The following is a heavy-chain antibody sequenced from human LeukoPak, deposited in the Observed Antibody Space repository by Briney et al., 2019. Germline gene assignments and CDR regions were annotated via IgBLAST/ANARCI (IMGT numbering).Heavy chain of an antibody. V-gene: IGHV6-1*01. CDR1: GDSVSSNSAA. CDR2: TYYRSKWYN. D-gene: IGHD6-19*01. J-gene: IGHJ6*02. CDR3: ARARGYSSGWSSSSSYYYYYYGMDV. Sequence: SQTLSLTCAISGDSVSSNSAAWNWIRQSASRGLEWLGRTYYRSKWYNDYAVSVKSRITINPDTSKNQFSLQLNSVTPEDTAVYYCARARGYSSGWSSSSSYYYYYYGMDVWGQGTTVTVSS.